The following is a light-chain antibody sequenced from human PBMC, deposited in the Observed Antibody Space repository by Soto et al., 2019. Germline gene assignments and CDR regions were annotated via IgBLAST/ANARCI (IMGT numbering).Light chain of an antibody. Sequence: QSVLTQPPSVSGTPGQRVTISCSGGISNIGTNYVHWFQQLPGTAPKVLSNRDNQRPSGGPDRFSGSKSGTSASLAISGLRSEDEAEYYCAAWDATVRSYVFGTGTKLTGL. J-gene: IGLJ1*01. CDR1: ISNIGTNY. CDR3: AAWDATVRSYV. V-gene: IGLV1-47*01. CDR2: RDN.